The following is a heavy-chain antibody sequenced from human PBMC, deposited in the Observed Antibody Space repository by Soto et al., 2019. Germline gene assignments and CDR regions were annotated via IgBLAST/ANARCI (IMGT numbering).Heavy chain of an antibody. V-gene: IGHV3-48*02. CDR2: ISYDSDTI. J-gene: IGHJ6*02. CDR3: ARLYYDYV. CDR1: GFTFGTYS. Sequence: ETLSLSCAGSGFTFGTYSMNWVRQAAGKGLEWIAYISYDSDTIQYADSVKGRFTISRDNAKNSLYLQMNSLRDEDTAVYYCARLYYDYVWGQGTTVTVSS. D-gene: IGHD3-3*01.